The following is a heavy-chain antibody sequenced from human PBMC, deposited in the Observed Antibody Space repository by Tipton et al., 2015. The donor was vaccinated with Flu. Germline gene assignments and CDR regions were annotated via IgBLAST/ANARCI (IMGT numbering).Heavy chain of an antibody. D-gene: IGHD4-11*01. Sequence: TLSLTCAVSGGSISSTIYCWGWIRQPPGKGLEWIASIYYSDNSYYNPSLKSRVTISVDTSKNQFSLKVFSVTAADTAVYYCARRDYTNYVSDPKNWFDPWGQGTLVTVSS. J-gene: IGHJ5*02. CDR3: ARRDYTNYVSDPKNWFDP. CDR1: GGSISSTIYC. CDR2: IYYSDNS. V-gene: IGHV4-39*01.